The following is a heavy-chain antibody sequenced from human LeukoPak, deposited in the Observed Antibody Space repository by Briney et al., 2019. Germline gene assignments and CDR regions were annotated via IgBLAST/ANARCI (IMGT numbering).Heavy chain of an antibody. V-gene: IGHV3-53*01. Sequence: GGSLRLSCAASGLTVSSNFMSWVRQAPGKGLEWVSVISSDDRTYYADSVKGRFTISRDNSKNTLYLQMNSLRAEDTAVYYCAGDSGTSGYGSVDIWGQGTMVTVSS. J-gene: IGHJ3*02. CDR3: AGDSGTSGYGSVDI. CDR1: GLTVSSNF. CDR2: ISSDDRT. D-gene: IGHD3-22*01.